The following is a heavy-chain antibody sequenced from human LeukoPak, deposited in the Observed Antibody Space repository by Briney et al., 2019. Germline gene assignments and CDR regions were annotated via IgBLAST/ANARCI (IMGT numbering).Heavy chain of an antibody. J-gene: IGHJ3*02. D-gene: IGHD3-10*01. CDR1: GGTFSSYA. CDR2: IIPIFGTA. CDR3: ARYYGSGSYYKDI. V-gene: IGHV1-69*06. Sequence: ASVKASCKASGGTFSSYAISWVRQAPGQGLEWMGGIIPIFGTANYAQKFQGRVTITADKSTSTAYMELSSLRSEDTAVYYCARYYGSGSYYKDIWGQGTMVTVSS.